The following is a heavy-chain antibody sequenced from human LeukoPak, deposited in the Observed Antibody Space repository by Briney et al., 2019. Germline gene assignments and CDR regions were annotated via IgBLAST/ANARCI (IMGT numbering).Heavy chain of an antibody. CDR3: AREFCSGANCYPMGAFDM. D-gene: IGHD2-15*01. V-gene: IGHV3-7*01. Sequence: GGSLRLSWAASGFTFSRYWMSWVRQAPGKGLEWVANIEQDGSEKYYVDSVKGRFTISRDNAKNSLYLQMNSLRAEDTAVYYCAREFCSGANCYPMGAFDMWGQGTMVTVSS. CDR2: IEQDGSEK. J-gene: IGHJ3*02. CDR1: GFTFSRYW.